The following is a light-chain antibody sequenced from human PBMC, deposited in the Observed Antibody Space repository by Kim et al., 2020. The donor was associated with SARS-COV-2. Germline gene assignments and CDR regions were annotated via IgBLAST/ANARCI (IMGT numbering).Light chain of an antibody. CDR1: SRDVVDYNY. V-gene: IGLV2-14*01. CDR3: SSYTSSSGLMV. J-gene: IGLJ3*02. CDR2: EVT. Sequence: HSITISCTGTSRDVVDYNYVSWYPQHPGKAPKLMIYEVTKRPSGVSYRFSGSKSGNTASLTISGLQAEDEADYYCSSYTSSSGLMVFGGGTQLTVL.